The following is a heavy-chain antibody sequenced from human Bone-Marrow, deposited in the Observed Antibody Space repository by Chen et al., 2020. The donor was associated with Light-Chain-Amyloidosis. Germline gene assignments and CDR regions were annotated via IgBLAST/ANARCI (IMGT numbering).Heavy chain of an antibody. D-gene: IGHD3-16*01. Sequence: QGQLVQSGGGVVQPGNSLTVSCVASKFMFRTHGMHWVRQAPGKGLEWVALIWYDGTTKFYGEAVKGRFTISRDNSNNTLFLHMTNLRAEDTAVYFCARDIQFWRGGAPSDLWGQGTHVSVSS. CDR1: KFMFRTHG. CDR2: IWYDGTTK. J-gene: IGHJ5*02. CDR3: ARDIQFWRGGAPSDL. V-gene: IGHV3-33*08.